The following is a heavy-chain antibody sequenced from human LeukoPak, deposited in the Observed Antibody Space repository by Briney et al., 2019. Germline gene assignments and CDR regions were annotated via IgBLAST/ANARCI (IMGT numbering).Heavy chain of an antibody. Sequence: SETLSLTCTVSGDSISSSGYYWGWIRQPPGKGLEWIGSIHYSGSTYYNPSLKSRVTISVDTSKNQFSLKLSSVTAADTAVYYCARRVVPGYYMDVWGTGTTVTVSS. V-gene: IGHV4-39*01. CDR1: GDSISSSGYY. CDR2: IHYSGST. D-gene: IGHD2-2*01. J-gene: IGHJ6*03. CDR3: ARRVVPGYYMDV.